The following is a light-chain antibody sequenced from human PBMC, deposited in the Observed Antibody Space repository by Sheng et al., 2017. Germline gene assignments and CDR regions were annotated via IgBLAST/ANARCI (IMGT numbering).Light chain of an antibody. J-gene: IGKJ2*03. V-gene: IGKV1-33*01. CDR2: AAS. CDR1: QDIRHS. Sequence: DIQMTQSPSSLSASVGDRVTISCQASQDIRHSLSWFQQRPGKAPKLLIYAASDLETGVPSRFSGTGSGTHFNFTITSLQPEDIATYYCQQYKDLYSFGLGDQGGD. CDR3: QQYKDLYS.